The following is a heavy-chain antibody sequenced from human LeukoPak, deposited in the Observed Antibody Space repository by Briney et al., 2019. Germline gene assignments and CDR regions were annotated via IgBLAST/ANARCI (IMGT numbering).Heavy chain of an antibody. CDR2: IYYRGST. CDR1: GGSISSGGYY. CDR3: ARVTYYDSSGYYRGNLIDY. V-gene: IGHV4-31*03. D-gene: IGHD3-22*01. Sequence: PSETLSLTCTVSGGSISSGGYYWSWIRQHPGKGLEWIGYIYYRGSTYYNPSLKSRVTISVDTSKNQFSLKLSSVTAADTAVYYCARVTYYDSSGYYRGNLIDYWGQGTLVTVSS. J-gene: IGHJ4*02.